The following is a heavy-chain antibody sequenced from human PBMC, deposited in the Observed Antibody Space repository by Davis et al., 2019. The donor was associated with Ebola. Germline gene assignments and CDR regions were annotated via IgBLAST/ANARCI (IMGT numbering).Heavy chain of an antibody. CDR3: ASGTGVVTFLQH. CDR2: IYYTRSS. Sequence: PSETLSLTCTVSGGSISSYYWSWIRQPPGKGLEWIGYIYYTRSSNYNPSVQGRLTIYIDTPKNQVSLKLSSVTAADTAVYYCASGTGVVTFLQHWGQGTLVTVSS. D-gene: IGHD3-3*01. CDR1: GGSISSYY. J-gene: IGHJ1*01. V-gene: IGHV4-59*01.